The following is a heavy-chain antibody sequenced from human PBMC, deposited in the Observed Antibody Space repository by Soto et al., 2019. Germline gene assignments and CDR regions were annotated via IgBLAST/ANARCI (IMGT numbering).Heavy chain of an antibody. Sequence: PSETLSLTCTVSGGSISSYYWSWIRQPPGKGLEWIGYIYYSGSTNYNPSLKSRVTISVDTSKNQFSLKLSSVTAADTAVYYCARHTGVVVPAAVDYWGQGTLVTVSS. J-gene: IGHJ4*02. CDR2: IYYSGST. V-gene: IGHV4-59*08. CDR3: ARHTGVVVPAAVDY. D-gene: IGHD2-2*01. CDR1: GGSISSYY.